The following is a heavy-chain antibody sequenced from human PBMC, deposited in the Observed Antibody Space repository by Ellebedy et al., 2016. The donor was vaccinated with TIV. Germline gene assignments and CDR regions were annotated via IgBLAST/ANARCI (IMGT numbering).Heavy chain of an antibody. Sequence: GESLKISCTASGFTFSSYAMTWVRQAPGKGLECVSVISGGGGSTYYADSVKGRFTISRDNSKNTLYLQMSSLRTDDPAVYYCAKYISSSGIREFDYWGQGTLVTVSS. V-gene: IGHV3-23*01. CDR1: GFTFSSYA. CDR3: AKYISSSGIREFDY. D-gene: IGHD6-13*01. CDR2: ISGGGGST. J-gene: IGHJ4*02.